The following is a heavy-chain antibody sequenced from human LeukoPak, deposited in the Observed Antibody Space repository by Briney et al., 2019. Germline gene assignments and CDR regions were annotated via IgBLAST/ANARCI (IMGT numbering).Heavy chain of an antibody. CDR3: AREGNGLLSKDFDY. J-gene: IGHJ4*02. D-gene: IGHD2/OR15-2a*01. CDR2: IGPHSSAT. V-gene: IGHV1-2*02. CDR1: GFTFTDYY. Sequence: ASVKVSCKSSGFTFTDYYVHWVRQAPGQGLEWMGYIGPHSSATSSPQEFQGRVTMTRDTSMSTAYMELTRLTSDDTAVYYCAREGNGLLSKDFDYWGQGTLVTVSS.